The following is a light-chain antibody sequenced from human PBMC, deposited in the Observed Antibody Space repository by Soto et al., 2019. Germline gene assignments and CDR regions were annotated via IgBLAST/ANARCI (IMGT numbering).Light chain of an antibody. Sequence: EIVMTQSPATLSLSPGERATLSCRASQSVSSSYLAWYQQKPGQAPRFLIYDASTRATGIPDRFSGSGSGTDFTLTISRLQPEDFAVYYCQQYCSSPLTFGGGTKVEIK. V-gene: IGKV3-20*01. CDR3: QQYCSSPLT. CDR1: QSVSSSY. J-gene: IGKJ4*01. CDR2: DAS.